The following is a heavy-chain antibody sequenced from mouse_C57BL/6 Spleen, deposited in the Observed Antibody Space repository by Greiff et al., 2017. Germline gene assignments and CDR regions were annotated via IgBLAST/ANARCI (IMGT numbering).Heavy chain of an antibody. CDR1: GFSLTSYG. D-gene: IGHD1-1*01. CDR2: IWGVGST. Sequence: VKVVESGPGLVAPSQSLSITCTVSGFSLTSYGVGWVRQSPGKGLEWLGVIWGVGSTNYNSDLKTRLGISKDNSKSQVFLKTTSLQTDDLAMHYCARSDYYGSRDVGAMDYWGQGTSVTVSS. V-gene: IGHV2-6*01. J-gene: IGHJ4*01. CDR3: ARSDYYGSRDVGAMDY.